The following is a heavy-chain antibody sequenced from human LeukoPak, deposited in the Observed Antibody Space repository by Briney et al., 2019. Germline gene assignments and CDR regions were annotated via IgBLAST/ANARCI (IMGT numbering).Heavy chain of an antibody. CDR2: IIPIFGTA. J-gene: IGHJ6*02. CDR1: GGTFSSYA. V-gene: IGHV1-69*13. Sequence: SVKVSCKASGGTFSSYAISWVRQAPGQGLEWMGGIIPIFGTANYAQKFQGRVTITADESTSTAYMELSSLRSEDTAVYYCARDPYDSSGYYYRDYYCGMDVWGQGTTVTVSS. D-gene: IGHD3-22*01. CDR3: ARDPYDSSGYYYRDYYCGMDV.